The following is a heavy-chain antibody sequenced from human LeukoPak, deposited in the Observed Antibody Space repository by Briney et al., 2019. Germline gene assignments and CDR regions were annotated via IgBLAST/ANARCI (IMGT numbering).Heavy chain of an antibody. CDR2: IYSGGST. J-gene: IGHJ5*02. V-gene: IGHV3-66*01. CDR1: GFTVSSNS. Sequence: GGSLRLSCAVSGFTVSSNSMSWVRQAPGKGLEWVSLIYSGGSTYYADSVKGRLYISRDNSKNTLYLQMNNLRAEDTAVYYYARDTGICTGGRCYGGCFDPWGQGTLVTVSS. D-gene: IGHD2-8*02. CDR3: ARDTGICTGGRCYGGCFDP.